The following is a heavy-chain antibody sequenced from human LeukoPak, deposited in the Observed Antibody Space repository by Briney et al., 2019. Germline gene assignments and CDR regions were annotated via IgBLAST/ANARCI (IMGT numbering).Heavy chain of an antibody. J-gene: IGHJ4*02. CDR2: INEGGGLT. D-gene: IGHD6-19*01. Sequence: GGSLRLSCAASGFTFSASWMTWVRQAPGKGLEWVTIINEGGGLTFYVDSVKGRFSISRDNSKNSLSLQMSTLRVEDTAMYYCARVGRNGWDFDHWGQGTLVTVSS. CDR1: GFTFSASW. CDR3: ARVGRNGWDFDH. V-gene: IGHV3-7*01.